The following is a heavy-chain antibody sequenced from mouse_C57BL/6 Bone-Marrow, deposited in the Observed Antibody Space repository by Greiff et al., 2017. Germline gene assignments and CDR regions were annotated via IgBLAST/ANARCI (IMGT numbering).Heavy chain of an antibody. V-gene: IGHV1-19*01. D-gene: IGHD2-1*01. CDR1: GYTFTDYY. Sequence: VQLQQSGPVLVKPGASVKMSCKASGYTFTDYYMNWVKQSHGKSLEWIGVINPYNGGTSSNQKFKGKATLTVDKSSSTAYMELNSLTSEDSAVYYCARDYGKTFAYWGQGTLVTVSA. CDR2: INPYNGGT. J-gene: IGHJ3*01. CDR3: ARDYGKTFAY.